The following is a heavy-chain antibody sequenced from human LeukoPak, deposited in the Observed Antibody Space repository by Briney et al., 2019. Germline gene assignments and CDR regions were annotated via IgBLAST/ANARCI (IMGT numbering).Heavy chain of an antibody. J-gene: IGHJ3*02. Sequence: GGSLRLSCAASGFTFSNAWMSWVRQAPGKGLEWVGRIKSETDGGTTDYAAPVKGRFTISRDDSKNTLYLQMNSLKTEDTAVYYCTTGPGYYYDSSGYAFLAFDIWGQGTMVTVSS. V-gene: IGHV3-15*01. D-gene: IGHD3-22*01. CDR3: TTGPGYYYDSSGYAFLAFDI. CDR2: IKSETDGGTT. CDR1: GFTFSNAW.